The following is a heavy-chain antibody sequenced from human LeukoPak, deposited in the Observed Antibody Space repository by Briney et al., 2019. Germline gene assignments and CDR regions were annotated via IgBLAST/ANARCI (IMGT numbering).Heavy chain of an antibody. Sequence: GGSLRLSCAASGFTFSSYAMSWVRQAPGKGLEWVSAISGSGGSTYYADSVKGRFTISRDNSKNTLYLQMNSLRAEDTAVYYCAKDRYTGYSSSWPSDYWGQGTLVTVSS. V-gene: IGHV3-23*01. D-gene: IGHD6-13*01. J-gene: IGHJ4*02. CDR3: AKDRYTGYSSSWPSDY. CDR2: ISGSGGST. CDR1: GFTFSSYA.